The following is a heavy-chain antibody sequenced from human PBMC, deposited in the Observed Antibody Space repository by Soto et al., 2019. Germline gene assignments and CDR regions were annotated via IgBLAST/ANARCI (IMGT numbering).Heavy chain of an antibody. V-gene: IGHV4-34*01. Sequence: QVQLQQWGAGLLKPSETLSLTCAVYGGSFSGYYWSWIRQPPGKGLEWIGEINHSGSTNYNPSLNRRFPISVDTYKNQFSLKLSSVTAADTAVYYCARGTSYYDFWSGQVGGRYFDYWGQGTLVTVSS. D-gene: IGHD3-3*01. CDR3: ARGTSYYDFWSGQVGGRYFDY. CDR2: INHSGST. J-gene: IGHJ4*02. CDR1: GGSFSGYY.